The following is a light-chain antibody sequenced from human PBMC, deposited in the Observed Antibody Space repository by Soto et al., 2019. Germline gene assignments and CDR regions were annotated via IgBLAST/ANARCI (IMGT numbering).Light chain of an antibody. J-gene: IGKJ1*01. Sequence: DIQMTQSPSTLSASVGDRVSITCRASQSISRQLAWYQQKPGKAPNLLIYQASNLETGVPSRFTGSGSGTEFTLTISRLQPDDLATYYGLQYQSYWTFGQGTQVEGK. CDR2: QAS. CDR1: QSISRQ. V-gene: IGKV1-5*03. CDR3: LQYQSYWT.